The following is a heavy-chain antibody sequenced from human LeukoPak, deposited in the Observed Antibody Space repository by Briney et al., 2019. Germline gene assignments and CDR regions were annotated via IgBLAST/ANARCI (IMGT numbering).Heavy chain of an antibody. V-gene: IGHV7-4-1*02. CDR2: TSANTGNP. D-gene: IGHD3-10*01. Sequence: ASVKVSCKASGYTFTSYGMNWVRQAPGQGLEWMGWTSANTGNPTYAQGFTGRFVFSLDTSVSTAYLQISSLKAEDTAVYYCARDGSDFYYYGMHVWGQGTTVTVSS. CDR3: ARDGSDFYYYGMHV. CDR1: GYTFTSYG. J-gene: IGHJ6*02.